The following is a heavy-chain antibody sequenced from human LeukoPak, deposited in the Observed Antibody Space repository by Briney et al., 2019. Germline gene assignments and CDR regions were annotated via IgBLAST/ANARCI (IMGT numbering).Heavy chain of an antibody. J-gene: IGHJ4*02. D-gene: IGHD6-6*01. Sequence: ASVKVSRKASGYTFTSYDINWVRQATGQGLEWMGWMNPNSGNTGYAQKFQGRVTMTRNTSISTAYMELSSLRSEDTAVYYCARDYSSSKSWDYWGQGTLVTVPS. CDR2: MNPNSGNT. CDR3: ARDYSSSKSWDY. V-gene: IGHV1-8*01. CDR1: GYTFTSYD.